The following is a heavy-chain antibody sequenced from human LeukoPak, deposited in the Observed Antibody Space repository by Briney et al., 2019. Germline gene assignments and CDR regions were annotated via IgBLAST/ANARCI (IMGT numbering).Heavy chain of an antibody. CDR3: ARGGVGDWDRPTFFDY. Sequence: GASVKVSCKASGYTFTGYYMHWVRQAPGQGLEWMGWINPDSGGTNYAQKFQGRVTMTRDTSISTAYMELSRLRSDDTAVYYCARGGVGDWDRPTFFDYWGQGTLVTVSS. V-gene: IGHV1-2*02. D-gene: IGHD2/OR15-2a*01. J-gene: IGHJ4*02. CDR1: GYTFTGYY. CDR2: INPDSGGT.